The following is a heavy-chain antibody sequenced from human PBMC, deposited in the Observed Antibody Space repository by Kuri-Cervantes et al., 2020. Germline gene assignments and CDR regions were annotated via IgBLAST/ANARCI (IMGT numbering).Heavy chain of an antibody. Sequence: GESLKISCAASGFTFSSYAMSWVRQAPGKGLEWVSVIYSGGSTYYADSVKGRFTISRDNSKNTLYLQMNSLRAEDTAVYYCAREAVTTYYYYGMDVWGQGTTVTVSS. D-gene: IGHD4-17*01. CDR2: IYSGGST. CDR1: GFTFSSYA. CDR3: AREAVTTYYYYGMDV. V-gene: IGHV3-53*01. J-gene: IGHJ6*02.